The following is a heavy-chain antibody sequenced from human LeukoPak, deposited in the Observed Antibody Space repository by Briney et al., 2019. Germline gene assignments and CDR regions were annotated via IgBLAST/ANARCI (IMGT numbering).Heavy chain of an antibody. CDR3: ARHAKEWLVPGFDY. CDR2: IYHSGST. J-gene: IGHJ4*02. CDR1: GGSLSSSNYY. Sequence: SETLSLTCTFSGGSLSSSNYYWGWIRQPPGKGLEWIGSIYHSGSTYYNPSLKSRVTISVDTSKDQFSLKLSSGTAADTAVYYCARHAKEWLVPGFDYWGQGTLVTVSS. D-gene: IGHD6-19*01. V-gene: IGHV4-39*01.